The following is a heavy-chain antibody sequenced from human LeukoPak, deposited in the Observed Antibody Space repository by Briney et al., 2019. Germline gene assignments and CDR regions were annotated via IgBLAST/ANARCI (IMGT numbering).Heavy chain of an antibody. CDR2: INHSGST. CDR3: ARSGTTVVTFDY. D-gene: IGHD4-23*01. Sequence: SETLSLTCAVYGGSFSGYYWSWIRQPPGKGLEWIGEINHSGSTNYNPSLKSRVTISVDTSKNQFSLKLSSVTAADTAVYYCARSGTTVVTFDYWGQGTLVTVSS. CDR1: GGSFSGYY. V-gene: IGHV4-34*01. J-gene: IGHJ4*02.